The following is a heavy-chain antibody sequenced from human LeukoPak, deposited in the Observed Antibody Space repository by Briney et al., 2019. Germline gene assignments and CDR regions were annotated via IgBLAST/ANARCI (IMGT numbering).Heavy chain of an antibody. CDR1: VDSVSSNSAA. J-gene: IGHJ6*02. D-gene: IGHD4-17*01. Sequence: SQTLSLTCAISVDSVSSNSAAWNWIRQSPSRGLEWLGRTYYRSKWYNDYAVSVKSRITINPDTSKNQFSLQLNSVTPEDTAVYYCARDLYLSPTTVTTAPRYYYYGMDVWGQGTTITVSS. CDR3: ARDLYLSPTTVTTAPRYYYYGMDV. CDR2: TYYRSKWYN. V-gene: IGHV6-1*01.